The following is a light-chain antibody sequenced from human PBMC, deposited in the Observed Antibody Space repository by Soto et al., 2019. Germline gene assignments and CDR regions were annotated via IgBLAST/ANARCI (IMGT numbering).Light chain of an antibody. CDR2: GAS. V-gene: IGKV1-9*01. CDR3: QQLNSFPIP. J-gene: IGKJ3*01. Sequence: IQLTQSPSFLSASVGDRVTITCRASQGISSFLAWYQQKPGKAPKLLIYGASTLQSGVPSRFSGSGSGTDFTLTIGSLQPEDFATYYCQQLNSFPIPFGPGTKVDIK. CDR1: QGISSF.